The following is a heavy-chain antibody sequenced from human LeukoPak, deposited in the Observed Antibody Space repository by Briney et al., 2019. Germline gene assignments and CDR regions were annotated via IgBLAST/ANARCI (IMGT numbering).Heavy chain of an antibody. CDR2: ISGGGVTT. CDR1: GFTFSDYA. J-gene: IGHJ3*02. Sequence: GGSLRLSCTASGFTFSDYAMNWVRQVPGKGLEWVSHISGGGVTTYYADSVKGHFTVSRDNSKNTLFLQINSLRAEDTALFYCAKDSIQRNGVFDAFDIWGQGAVVTVSS. CDR3: AKDSIQRNGVFDAFDI. D-gene: IGHD2-8*01. V-gene: IGHV3-23*01.